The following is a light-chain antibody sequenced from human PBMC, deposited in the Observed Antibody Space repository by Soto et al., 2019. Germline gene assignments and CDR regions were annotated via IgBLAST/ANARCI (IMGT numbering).Light chain of an antibody. CDR3: SSYTSFSTYV. CDR2: EVS. CDR1: SSDVGGYNY. V-gene: IGLV2-14*01. J-gene: IGLJ1*01. Sequence: QSALTQPASVSGSPGQSITISCTGTSSDVGGYNYVSWYQQQPGKAPKLMIYEVSNRPSGVSNRFSGSKSDNTASLTISGLQAEDEADDYCSSYTSFSTYVFGTGTKLTVL.